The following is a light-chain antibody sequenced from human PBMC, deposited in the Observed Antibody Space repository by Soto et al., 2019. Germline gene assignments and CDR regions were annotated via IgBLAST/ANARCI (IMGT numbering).Light chain of an antibody. CDR1: SSDVGGYNY. CDR3: TSYTSSSTLV. CDR2: DVS. J-gene: IGLJ2*01. Sequence: QSALTQPASVSGSPGQSITISCTGTSSDVGGYNYVSWYQQHPGKAPKLMIYDVSNRPSGVSKRFSGSKSGNTAPLTIAGLQAEDGAAYFCTSYTSSSTLVFGGGTKLTVL. V-gene: IGLV2-14*03.